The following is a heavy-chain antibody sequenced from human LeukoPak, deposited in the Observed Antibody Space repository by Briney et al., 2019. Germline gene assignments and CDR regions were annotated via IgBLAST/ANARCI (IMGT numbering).Heavy chain of an antibody. D-gene: IGHD3-22*01. Sequence: PSETLPLTCTVSGGSISSYYWSWIRQPAGKGLEWIGRIYTSGSTNYNPSLKSRVTMSVDTSKNQFSLKLSSVTAADTAVYYCARGGDYYDSSGYYDYWGQGTLVTVSS. V-gene: IGHV4-4*07. CDR3: ARGGDYYDSSGYYDY. J-gene: IGHJ4*02. CDR2: IYTSGST. CDR1: GGSISSYY.